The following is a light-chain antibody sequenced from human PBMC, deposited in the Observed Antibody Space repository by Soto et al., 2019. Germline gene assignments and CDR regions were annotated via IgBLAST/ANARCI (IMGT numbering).Light chain of an antibody. CDR3: QQYGMSPDWDRWT. Sequence: EIVLTQSPGTLSLSPGERATLSCRASQSISSSNLAWYQQKPGQAPRLLLYGASNRAAGIPDRFSGSGSGTDFPLTISRLEPEDFVVYYCQQYGMSPDWDRWTFGQGTKVEVK. CDR1: QSISSSN. V-gene: IGKV3-20*01. J-gene: IGKJ1*01. CDR2: GAS.